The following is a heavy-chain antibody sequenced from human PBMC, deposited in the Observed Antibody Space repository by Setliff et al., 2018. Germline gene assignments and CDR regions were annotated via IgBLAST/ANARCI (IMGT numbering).Heavy chain of an antibody. CDR2: ISDSSFHI. D-gene: IGHD2-21*02. Sequence: GGSLRLSCTASAFPFSIYSMHWVRQAPGKGLEWVSSISDSSFHIYYRDSVKGRFTISRDNARNSLYLQMNSLRADDTAVYHCARVGQATVVTAIHGALDYWGQGTLVTVSS. J-gene: IGHJ4*02. CDR3: ARVGQATVVTAIHGALDY. V-gene: IGHV3-21*01. CDR1: AFPFSIYS.